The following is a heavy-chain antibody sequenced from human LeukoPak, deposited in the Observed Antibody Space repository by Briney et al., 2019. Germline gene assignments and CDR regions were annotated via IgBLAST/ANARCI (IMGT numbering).Heavy chain of an antibody. CDR2: VDWDDDK. Sequence: ESGPALVKPTQTLTLTCTFSGFSLITCAMCVSWIRQPPGQALQWLALVDWDDDKYYSTSLKTRLTISKDTFKNQVVLTMTNMDPVDAATYYCARISAYGVYYFDYWGQGTLVTVSS. D-gene: IGHD4-17*01. CDR1: GFSLITCAMC. CDR3: ARISAYGVYYFDY. J-gene: IGHJ4*02. V-gene: IGHV2-70*01.